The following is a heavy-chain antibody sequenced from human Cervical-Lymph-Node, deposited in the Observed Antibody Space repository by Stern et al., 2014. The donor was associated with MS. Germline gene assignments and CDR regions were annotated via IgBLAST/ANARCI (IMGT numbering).Heavy chain of an antibody. CDR2: ISNNSTHT. J-gene: IGHJ4*02. D-gene: IGHD4-17*01. V-gene: IGHV3-21*01. Sequence: EVQLVQSGGGLVKPGESLRISCDASGFTFSHYSINWVRQAPGKGLEWISSISNNSTHTYYADSVECRFTIARDSAKDSVSLHMVSLRAEDTAVYYCARARVGDYARSPHLDSWGQGTLVTVSS. CDR1: GFTFSHYS. CDR3: ARARVGDYARSPHLDS.